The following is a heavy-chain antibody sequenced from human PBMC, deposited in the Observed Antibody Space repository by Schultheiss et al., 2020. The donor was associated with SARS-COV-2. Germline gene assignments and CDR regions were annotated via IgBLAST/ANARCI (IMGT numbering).Heavy chain of an antibody. D-gene: IGHD6-13*01. V-gene: IGHV3-21*04. J-gene: IGHJ4*02. CDR2: ISSSSSYI. Sequence: GGSLRLSCAASGFTFSSYAMSWVRQAPGKGLEWVSSISSSSSYIYYADSVKGRFTISRDNAKNSLYLQMNSLRAEDTAVYYCARVGSRGYSSSWYRDWGQGTLVTVSS. CDR1: GFTFSSYA. CDR3: ARVGSRGYSSSWYRD.